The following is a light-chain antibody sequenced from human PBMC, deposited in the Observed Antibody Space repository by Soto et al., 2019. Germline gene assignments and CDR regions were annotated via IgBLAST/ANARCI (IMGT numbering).Light chain of an antibody. CDR3: KQDNSYSK. V-gene: IGKV1-5*01. CDR1: QSISTW. J-gene: IGKJ1*01. Sequence: SSSCYSGSQGGRGTITCRASQSISTWLAWYQQKPGKAPKLLIYDASSLESGVPSRFSGSGSGPELTLATRRIKPEAFASYYCKQDNSYSKFGQGTKVDI. CDR2: DAS.